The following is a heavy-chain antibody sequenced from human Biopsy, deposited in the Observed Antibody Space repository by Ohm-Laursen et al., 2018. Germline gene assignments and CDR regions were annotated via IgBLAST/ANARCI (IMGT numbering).Heavy chain of an antibody. CDR3: AKFTGYTFPWDAFDM. V-gene: IGHV3-23*01. J-gene: IGHJ3*02. CDR1: GFTYTNYA. D-gene: IGHD1-1*01. Sequence: SLRLSCAATGFTYTNYAMSWVRQAPGKGLEWVSVITTSGETTYYTDPVKGRFTISRDNSKNTLYLQMTSLGADDTAIYYCAKFTGYTFPWDAFDMWGQGTMVTVSS. CDR2: ITTSGETT.